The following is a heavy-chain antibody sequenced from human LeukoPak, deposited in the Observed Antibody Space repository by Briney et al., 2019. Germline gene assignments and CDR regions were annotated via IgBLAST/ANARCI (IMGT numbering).Heavy chain of an antibody. CDR3: ARAGSGQLFGVADFDY. J-gene: IGHJ4*02. D-gene: IGHD3-10*01. CDR1: GFTFSSYG. V-gene: IGHV3-23*01. Sequence: GRSLRLSCAASGFTFSSYGMSWVRQAPGKGLEWVSAISGSGGSTYYADSVKGRFTISRDNAKNSLYLQMNSLRGEDTAVYYCARAGSGQLFGVADFDYWGQGTLVTVSS. CDR2: ISGSGGST.